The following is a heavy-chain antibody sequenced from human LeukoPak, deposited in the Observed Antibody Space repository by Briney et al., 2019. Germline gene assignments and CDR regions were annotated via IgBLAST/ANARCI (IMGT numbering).Heavy chain of an antibody. CDR1: GGSISSSGYY. CDR2: IYYSGST. Sequence: PSETLSLTCTVSGGSISSSGYYWSWIRQHPGKGLEWIGYIYYSGSTYYNPSLKSRVTISVDTSKNQFSLKLSSVTAADTAVYYCARGRGTVEDIVVVVADHFDYWGQGTLVTVSS. J-gene: IGHJ4*02. V-gene: IGHV4-31*03. D-gene: IGHD2-15*01. CDR3: ARGRGTVEDIVVVVADHFDY.